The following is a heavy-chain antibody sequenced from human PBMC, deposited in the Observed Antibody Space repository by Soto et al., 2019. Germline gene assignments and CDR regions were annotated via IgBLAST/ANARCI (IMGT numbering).Heavy chain of an antibody. J-gene: IGHJ6*02. D-gene: IGHD6-13*01. Sequence: PGGSLRLSCAGSGFTFGRHWMSWVRQAPGKGLEWVANIKQDGSEKYYVDSVKGRFTISRDNAKNSLYLQMNSLRAEDTAVYYCARDRRQQLKRYYYYGMDVWGQGTTVTVSS. CDR3: ARDRRQQLKRYYYYGMDV. CDR1: GFTFGRHW. V-gene: IGHV3-7*05. CDR2: IKQDGSEK.